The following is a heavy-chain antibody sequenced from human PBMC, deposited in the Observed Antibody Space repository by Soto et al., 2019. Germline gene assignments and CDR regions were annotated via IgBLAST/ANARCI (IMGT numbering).Heavy chain of an antibody. D-gene: IGHD4-17*01. CDR3: AKGPGRDYFYFDC. J-gene: IGHJ4*02. V-gene: IGHV3-23*01. Sequence: PGGSLRLSCAASGFTFSSYVMTWVRQAPGKGLEWVSAISDSGSSTYFADSVKGRFIISRDNSKSTLYLQMNSLRAEDTAVYYCAKGPGRDYFYFDCWGRGTLVTVSS. CDR1: GFTFSSYV. CDR2: ISDSGSST.